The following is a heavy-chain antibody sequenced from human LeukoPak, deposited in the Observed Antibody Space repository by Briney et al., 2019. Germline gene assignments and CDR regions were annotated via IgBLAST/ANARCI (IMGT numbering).Heavy chain of an antibody. Sequence: GGSLRLSCAASGFTFSSYSMNWVRQAPGKGLEWVSFISSSSSYIYYADSMKGRFTISRDNAKNSLYLQMNSLRAEDTAVYYCARDRGYFDAFDIWGQGTMVTGSS. J-gene: IGHJ3*02. CDR2: ISSSSSYI. D-gene: IGHD6-25*01. CDR3: ARDRGYFDAFDI. V-gene: IGHV3-21*01. CDR1: GFTFSSYS.